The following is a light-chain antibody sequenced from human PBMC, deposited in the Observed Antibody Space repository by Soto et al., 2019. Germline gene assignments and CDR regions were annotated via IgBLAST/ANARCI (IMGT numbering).Light chain of an antibody. CDR1: SSNIGAGYD. CDR3: QSYDSSLSGYVV. CDR2: GNS. Sequence: QSVLTQPPSVSGAPGQRVTISCTGSSSNIGAGYDGHWYRQLPGTAPKLLIYGNSNRPSGVPDRFSGSKSGTSASLAITGLQAEDEADYYCQSYDSSLSGYVVFGGGTKLTVL. V-gene: IGLV1-40*01. J-gene: IGLJ2*01.